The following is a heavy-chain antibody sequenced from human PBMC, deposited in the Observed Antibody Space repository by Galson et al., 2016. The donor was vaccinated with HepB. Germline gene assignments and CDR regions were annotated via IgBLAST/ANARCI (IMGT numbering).Heavy chain of an antibody. V-gene: IGHV5-51*01. D-gene: IGHD1-1*01. CDR2: IYPPDSDT. CDR3: ARRYNWNDEYYFDQ. CDR1: GTSFTAFW. Sequence: QSGAEVKKPGESLKISCTGSGTSFTAFWIGWVRQMPGKGLEWMGIIYPPDSDTRYSPSFQGQVTISADKSITTAYLQWSSLKASDTAMYYCARRYNWNDEYYFDQWGQGTLVTVSS. J-gene: IGHJ4*02.